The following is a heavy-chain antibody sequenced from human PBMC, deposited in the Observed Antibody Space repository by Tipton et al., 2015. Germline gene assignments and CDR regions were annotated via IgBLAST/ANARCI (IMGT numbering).Heavy chain of an antibody. CDR3: ARGYCTSTNCYSLYGMDV. J-gene: IGHJ6*02. CDR1: GGSVSSRNYY. V-gene: IGHV4-61*01. CDR2: IYYTGDT. D-gene: IGHD2-2*01. Sequence: TLSLTCTVSGGSVSSRNYYWSWIRQPPGKGLELIGYIYYTGDTKYNPSLKSRVTISVDTSKNQFSLNLSSVTAADTAVYYCARGYCTSTNCYSLYGMDVWGQGTTVTVSS.